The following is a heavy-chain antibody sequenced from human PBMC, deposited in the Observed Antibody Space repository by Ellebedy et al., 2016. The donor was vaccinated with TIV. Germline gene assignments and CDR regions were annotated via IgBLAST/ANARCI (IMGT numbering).Heavy chain of an antibody. V-gene: IGHV3-53*01. D-gene: IGHD2-21*02. CDR3: ARAAGYCRRDCW. CDR2: IHGTGDT. CDR1: GFIVGSSS. Sequence: PGGSLRLSCATSGFIVGSSSVSWVRQAPGKGLEWVSVIHGTGDTHYIDSVKGRFTISRDTSQNTVYLQMNSLRAEDTAVYFCARAAGYCRRDCWWGQGTLVTVSS. J-gene: IGHJ4*02.